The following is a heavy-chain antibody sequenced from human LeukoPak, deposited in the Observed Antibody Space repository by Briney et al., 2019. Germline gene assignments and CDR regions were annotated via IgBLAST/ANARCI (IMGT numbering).Heavy chain of an antibody. D-gene: IGHD1-20*01. CDR3: ARVYNWQRTMIPPDY. Sequence: PSVKVSCKASGYTFTSYDINCVRQATGQGLEWMGWMNPNSGNTGYAQKFQGRVTMTRNTSISTAYMELSSLRSEDTAVYYCARVYNWQRTMIPPDYWGQGTLVTVSS. CDR2: MNPNSGNT. J-gene: IGHJ4*02. V-gene: IGHV1-8*01. CDR1: GYTFTSYD.